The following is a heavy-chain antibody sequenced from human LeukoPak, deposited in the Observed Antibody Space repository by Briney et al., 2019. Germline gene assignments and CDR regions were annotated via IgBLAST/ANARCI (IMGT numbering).Heavy chain of an antibody. V-gene: IGHV4-59*01. CDR3: ARLQHADAGDFFDY. J-gene: IGHJ4*02. Sequence: SETLSLTCTVSGGSITEFFWTWIRQPPGKGLEWIRYIYHRGNTKYNPSLKTRVTLSVDASKNEFSLTLNSVTAADTAVYYCARLQHADAGDFFDYWGQGTLVTVSS. CDR2: IYHRGNT. D-gene: IGHD1-1*01. CDR1: GGSITEFF.